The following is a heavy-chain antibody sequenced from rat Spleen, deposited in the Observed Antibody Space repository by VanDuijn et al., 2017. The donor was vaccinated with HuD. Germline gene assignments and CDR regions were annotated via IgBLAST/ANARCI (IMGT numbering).Heavy chain of an antibody. Sequence: EVQLQESGPGLVKPSQSLSLTCSVTDYSITSNYWGWIRKFPGNKMEWMGFITYSGTTTYNPSLKSRISITLDTSNNQFFLQLNSVTTEDKATYYCTRGGYYGYDYVMDAWGQGASVTVSS. V-gene: IGHV3-1*01. CDR1: DYSITSNY. J-gene: IGHJ4*01. CDR3: TRGGYYGYDYVMDA. CDR2: ITYSGTT. D-gene: IGHD1-7*01.